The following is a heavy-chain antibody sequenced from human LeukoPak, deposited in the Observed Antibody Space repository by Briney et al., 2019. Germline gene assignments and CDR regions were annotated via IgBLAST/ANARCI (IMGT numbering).Heavy chain of an antibody. Sequence: PGGSLRLSCAASGFTFSSYAMSWVRQAPGKGLEWVSGISGSGGSTYYADSVKGRFTISRDNSKNTLYLQMNSLRAEDTAVYYCATSYSSSWYRWVDYYGMDVWGQGTTVTVSS. CDR1: GFTFSSYA. D-gene: IGHD6-13*01. J-gene: IGHJ6*02. CDR2: ISGSGGST. CDR3: ATSYSSSWYRWVDYYGMDV. V-gene: IGHV3-23*01.